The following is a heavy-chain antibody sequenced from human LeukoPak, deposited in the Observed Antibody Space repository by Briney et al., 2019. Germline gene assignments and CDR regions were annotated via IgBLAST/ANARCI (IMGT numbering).Heavy chain of an antibody. CDR2: INHSGST. J-gene: IGHJ5*02. CDR1: GGSFSGYY. Sequence: SDTLSLTCAVYGGSFSGYYWSWIRQPPRKGLEWIGEINHSGSTNHNPSLKSRVTISVDTSKNQFSSKISSLTGADTAVYYCARAGGRYYDFWSGYRKWFDPWGQGTLVTASS. CDR3: ARAGGRYYDFWSGYRKWFDP. V-gene: IGHV4-34*01. D-gene: IGHD3-3*01.